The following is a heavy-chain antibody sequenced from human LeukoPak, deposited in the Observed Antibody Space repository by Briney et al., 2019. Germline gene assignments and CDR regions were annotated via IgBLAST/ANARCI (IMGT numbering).Heavy chain of an antibody. CDR3: ARGATYYYDSSGHSN. CDR1: GFIFSRYT. V-gene: IGHV3-30-3*01. Sequence: GGSLRLSCAASGFIFSRYTINWVRQAPGKGLEWVAVISYDGSNKYYADSVKGRFTISRDNSKNTLYLQMNSLRAEDTAVYYCARGATYYYDSSGHSNWGQGTLVTVSS. D-gene: IGHD3-22*01. J-gene: IGHJ4*02. CDR2: ISYDGSNK.